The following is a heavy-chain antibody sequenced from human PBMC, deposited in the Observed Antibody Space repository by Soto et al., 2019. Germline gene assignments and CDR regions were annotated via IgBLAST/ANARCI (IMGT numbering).Heavy chain of an antibody. V-gene: IGHV4-34*01. Sequence: PSETLSLTCAFYGGSFSDNYWTWIRQPPGKGLEWIGEIYHNGNTNYNPSLKSRVTISVDTSKNQFSLNVASVTAADTAVYYCASARYDYWGQGTLVTVSS. CDR2: IYHNGNT. D-gene: IGHD2-15*01. J-gene: IGHJ4*02. CDR3: ASARYDY. CDR1: GGSFSDNY.